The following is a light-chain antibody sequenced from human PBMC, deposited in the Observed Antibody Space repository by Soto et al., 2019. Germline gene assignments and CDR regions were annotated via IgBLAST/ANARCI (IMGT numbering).Light chain of an antibody. J-gene: IGLJ1*01. Sequence: SYELTPPPSVSVAPGQTARITCGRNNVGSKNVHWYKQKPGQAPVLVVYADSARPSGIPERFSGYNSGSTATLNISSVEAGDEADYYCQVWDNGSDHYVFGTGTKVTVL. CDR3: QVWDNGSDHYV. V-gene: IGLV3-21*02. CDR2: ADS. CDR1: NVGSKN.